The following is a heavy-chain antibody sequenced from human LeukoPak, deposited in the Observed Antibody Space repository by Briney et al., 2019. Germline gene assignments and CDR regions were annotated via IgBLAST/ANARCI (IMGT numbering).Heavy chain of an antibody. CDR1: GGSISSYY. CDR2: IYTSGST. CDR3: ARESGGWYKTFNNWYFDL. D-gene: IGHD6-19*01. Sequence: PSETLSLTCTVSGGSISSYYWSWIRQPAGKGLEWIGRIYTSGSTNYNPSLKSRVTMSVDTSKNQFSLGLSSVTAADTAVYYCARESGGWYKTFNNWYFDLWGRGTLVTVSS. V-gene: IGHV4-4*07. J-gene: IGHJ2*01.